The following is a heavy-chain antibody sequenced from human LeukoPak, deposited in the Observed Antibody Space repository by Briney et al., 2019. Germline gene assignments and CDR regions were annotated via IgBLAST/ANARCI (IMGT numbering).Heavy chain of an antibody. CDR3: AKDIPGELDT. CDR1: GVTFSSYA. Sequence: LTGESLSLSCAASGVTFSSYAMSWVRQAPGKGLEWVSAISRSGGSTYYADSVKGRLTISRDNSKNTLYLQMNSLRAEDTAVYYCAKDIPGELDTWGQGTLVTVSS. D-gene: IGHD1-7*01. CDR2: ISRSGGST. J-gene: IGHJ5*02. V-gene: IGHV3-23*01.